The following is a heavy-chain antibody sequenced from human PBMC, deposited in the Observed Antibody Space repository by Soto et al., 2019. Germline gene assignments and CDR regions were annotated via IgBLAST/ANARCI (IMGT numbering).Heavy chain of an antibody. D-gene: IGHD3-10*01. CDR2: IIPIFGTA. CDR3: ARDPSKYYYGSGSYYYYYYYGMDV. J-gene: IGHJ6*02. CDR1: GGTFSSYA. Sequence: SVKVSCKASGGTFSSYAISWVRQAPGQGLEWMGGIIPIFGTANYAQKFQGRVTITADESTSTAYMELSSLRSEDTAVYYCARDPSKYYYGSGSYYYYYYYGMDVWGQGTTVTVSS. V-gene: IGHV1-69*13.